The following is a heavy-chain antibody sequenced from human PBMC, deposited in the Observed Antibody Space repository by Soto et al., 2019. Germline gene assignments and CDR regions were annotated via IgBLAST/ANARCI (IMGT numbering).Heavy chain of an antibody. D-gene: IGHD6-6*01. CDR3: ARDAPTYICSSDDDH. V-gene: IGHV1-2*02. Sequence: ASVKVSCKASGYTFSGYYMHWVRQAPGQGLEWMGWINPDSGGTNYAQKFQGRVTMTRDTSISTVYMELSSLRSDDTAVYFCARDAPTYICSSDDDHWGQGTLVTVSS. CDR1: GYTFSGYY. J-gene: IGHJ4*02. CDR2: INPDSGGT.